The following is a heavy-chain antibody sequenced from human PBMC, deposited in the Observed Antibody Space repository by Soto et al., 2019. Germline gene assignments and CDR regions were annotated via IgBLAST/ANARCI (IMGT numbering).Heavy chain of an antibody. CDR2: IIPILGIA. CDR3: ARETYSSSSRFDY. CDR1: GGTFSSYT. Sequence: QVQLVQSGAEVKKPGSSVKVSCKASGGTFSSYTISWVRQAPGQGLEWMGRIIPILGIANYAQKFQGRVTITADESTSTAYMELSSLRSEDTAVYYCARETYSSSSRFDYWGQGTLVTVSS. D-gene: IGHD6-13*01. V-gene: IGHV1-69*08. J-gene: IGHJ4*02.